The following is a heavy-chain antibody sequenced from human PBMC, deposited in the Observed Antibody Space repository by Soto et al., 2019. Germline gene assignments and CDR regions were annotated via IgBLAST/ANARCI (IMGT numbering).Heavy chain of an antibody. V-gene: IGHV1-18*01. CDR1: GYTFINYH. D-gene: IGHD5-12*01. CDR3: AKSPRGAMATD. J-gene: IGHJ4*02. Sequence: QVQLVQSGGEVKKPGASVTVSCKASGYTFINYHITWVRQAPGQGLEWMAWINTYNGMTDYAQRFQGRVTMTRDTSTSTAYKELRNLGSDDTAVYFCAKSPRGAMATDWGQGTLVTVSS. CDR2: INTYNGMT.